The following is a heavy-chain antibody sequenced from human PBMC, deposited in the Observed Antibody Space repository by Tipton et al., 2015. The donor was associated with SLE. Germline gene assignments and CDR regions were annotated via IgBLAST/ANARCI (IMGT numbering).Heavy chain of an antibody. Sequence: SLRLSCEASGFTLDEYAMHWVRQVPGKGLELVSGINGKTGSIGYADSVKGRFTIASDNAENSLYLQMNSLRAEDTALYFCAKDVTPRSTWDPLPCQLDSWGQGTLVTVSS. CDR2: INGKTGSI. J-gene: IGHJ4*02. V-gene: IGHV3-9*01. CDR3: AKDVTPRSTWDPLPCQLDS. D-gene: IGHD6-13*01. CDR1: GFTLDEYA.